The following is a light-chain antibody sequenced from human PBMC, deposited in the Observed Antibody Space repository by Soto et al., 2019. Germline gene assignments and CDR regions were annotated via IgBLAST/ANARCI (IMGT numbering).Light chain of an antibody. V-gene: IGLV2-14*03. Sequence: QSDLTQPASVSGSPGQSITISCTGTSSDVGGYNYVSWYQHHPGKAPKLMIFDVSNRPSGVSNRFSGSKSGNTASLTISGLQPEDEADYYCSSYTNSNTRQIVFGTGTKVTVL. CDR3: SSYTNSNTRQIV. J-gene: IGLJ1*01. CDR1: SSDVGGYNY. CDR2: DVS.